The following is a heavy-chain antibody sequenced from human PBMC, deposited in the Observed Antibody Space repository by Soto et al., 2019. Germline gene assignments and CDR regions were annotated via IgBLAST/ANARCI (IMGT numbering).Heavy chain of an antibody. CDR2: IYYSGST. CDR3: ARTDFYYYMDV. J-gene: IGHJ6*03. V-gene: IGHV4-59*08. Sequence: TSETLSLTCTVSGGSISSYYWSWIRQPPGKGLEWIGYIYYSGSTNYNPSLKSRVTISVDTSKNQFSLKLSSVTAADTAVYYCARTDFYYYMDVWGKGTTVTVSS. CDR1: GGSISSYY.